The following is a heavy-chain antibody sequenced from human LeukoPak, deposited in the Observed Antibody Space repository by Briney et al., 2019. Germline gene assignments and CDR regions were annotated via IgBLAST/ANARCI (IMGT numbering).Heavy chain of an antibody. D-gene: IGHD3-10*01. J-gene: IGHJ4*02. CDR2: ISSGSSYI. Sequence: PGGSLRLYCAASGFTFGSYSMNWVRQAPGKGLEWVSSISSGSSYIYYAGSVKGRFTISRDNAKNSLYLQMNSLRAEDTAVYYCARGGREGSGSLIDYWGQGTLVTVSS. V-gene: IGHV3-21*01. CDR3: ARGGREGSGSLIDY. CDR1: GFTFGSYS.